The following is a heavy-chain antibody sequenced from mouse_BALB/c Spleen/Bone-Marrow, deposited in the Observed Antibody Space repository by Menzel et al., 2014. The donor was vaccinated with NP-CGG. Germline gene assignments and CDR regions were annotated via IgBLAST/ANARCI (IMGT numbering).Heavy chain of an antibody. D-gene: IGHD1-2*01. V-gene: IGHV5-6-5*01. CDR3: AREGGTTAHYYAMDY. J-gene: IGHJ4*01. CDR2: ISSGGST. Sequence: PGGGLVKPGGSLKLSCAASGFTFSSYAMSWVRQTPEKRLEWVASISSGGSTYYPDSVKGRFTISRDNARNILYLQMSSLRSEDTAMYYCAREGGTTAHYYAMDYWGQGTSVTVSS. CDR1: GFTFSSYA.